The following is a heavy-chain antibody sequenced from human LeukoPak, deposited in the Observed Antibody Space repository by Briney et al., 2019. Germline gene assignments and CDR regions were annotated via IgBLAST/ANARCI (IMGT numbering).Heavy chain of an antibody. CDR3: ATARSKLEHFDY. Sequence: SETLSLTCTVSGGSISSGDYYWSWIRQPPGKGLEWIGYIYYSGSTYYNPSLKSRVTISVDTSKNQFSLKLSSVTAADTAVYYCATARSKLEHFDYWGQGTLVTVSS. CDR1: GGSISSGDYY. D-gene: IGHD1-1*01. J-gene: IGHJ4*02. V-gene: IGHV4-30-4*01. CDR2: IYYSGST.